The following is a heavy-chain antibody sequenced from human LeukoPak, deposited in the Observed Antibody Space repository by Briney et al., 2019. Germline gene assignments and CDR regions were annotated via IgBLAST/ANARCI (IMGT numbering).Heavy chain of an antibody. V-gene: IGHV3-53*01. CDR2: IYSDNT. CDR3: TRRAAAYSHPYYY. CDR1: GFTVSSNS. D-gene: IGHD2-15*01. J-gene: IGHJ4*02. Sequence: PGGSLRLACTVSGFTVSSNSMSAGRQAPGRGVGRGSFIYSDNTHYTESVQGRVNISRDNSKNSLNLQINSLRGGDTAVYYCTRRAAAYSHPYYYWGQGTLVTVSS.